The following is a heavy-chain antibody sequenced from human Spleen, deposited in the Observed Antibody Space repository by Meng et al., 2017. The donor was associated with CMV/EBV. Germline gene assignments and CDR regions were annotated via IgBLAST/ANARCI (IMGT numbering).Heavy chain of an antibody. CDR2: INPNSGGT. D-gene: IGHD3-22*01. V-gene: IGHV1-2*02. J-gene: IGHJ4*02. CDR1: TLTGYY. CDR3: ARDQRKRYYYDSSGHLDY. Sequence: TLTGYYRHWVRQAPGQGLEWMGWINPNSGGTKYAQKFQGRVTMTRDTSISKAYMELRSLRSDDTAVYYCARDQRKRYYYDSSGHLDYWGQGTLVTVSS.